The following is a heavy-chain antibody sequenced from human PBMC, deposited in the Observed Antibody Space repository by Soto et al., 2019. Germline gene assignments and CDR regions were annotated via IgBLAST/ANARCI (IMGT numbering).Heavy chain of an antibody. CDR1: GGTFSSYA. CDR2: IIPIFGTA. V-gene: IGHV1-69*01. Sequence: QVQLVQSGAEVKKPGSSVKVSCKASGGTFSSYAISWVRQAPGQGLEWMGGIIPIFGTANYAQKFQGRVTITADESTSTAYMELSSLRSEDTAVYYCARDPTAYYYGSGSRYYGMDVWGQGTTVTVSS. CDR3: ARDPTAYYYGSGSRYYGMDV. J-gene: IGHJ6*02. D-gene: IGHD3-10*01.